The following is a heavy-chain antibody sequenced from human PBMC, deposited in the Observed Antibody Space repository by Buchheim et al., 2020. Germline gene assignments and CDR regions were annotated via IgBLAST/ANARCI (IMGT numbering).Heavy chain of an antibody. Sequence: QVQLVESGGGVVQPGRSLGLSCTASGFTFSSYGMHWVRQAPGKGLEWVAVIWYDGSNKYYADSVKGRFTISRDNSKNTLYLQMNSLRAEDTAVYYCARVVIDQGLAAAGTGNFDYWGQGIL. J-gene: IGHJ4*02. D-gene: IGHD6-13*01. CDR2: IWYDGSNK. V-gene: IGHV3-33*01. CDR3: ARVVIDQGLAAAGTGNFDY. CDR1: GFTFSSYG.